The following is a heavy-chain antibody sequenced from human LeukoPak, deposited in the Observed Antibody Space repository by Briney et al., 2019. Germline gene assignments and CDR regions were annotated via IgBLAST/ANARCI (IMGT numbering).Heavy chain of an antibody. D-gene: IGHD1-26*01. CDR3: AKDMELGS. Sequence: GGSLSLSCAASGFTFSSYAMSWVRQAPGKGLEWVSTISGSGGSTYYADSVKGRFTISRDNSKNTLYLQMNNLRGEDTAEYYCAKDMELGSWGQGTLVTVSS. V-gene: IGHV3-23*01. CDR2: ISGSGGST. J-gene: IGHJ5*02. CDR1: GFTFSSYA.